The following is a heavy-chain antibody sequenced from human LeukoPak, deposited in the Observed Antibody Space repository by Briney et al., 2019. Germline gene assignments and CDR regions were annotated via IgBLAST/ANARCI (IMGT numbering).Heavy chain of an antibody. CDR3: ARDKRLGIEYFDY. D-gene: IGHD2/OR15-2a*01. V-gene: IGHV1-2*02. J-gene: IGHJ4*02. CDR2: INPNSGGT. Sequence: ASVKVSCKASGYTFTGYYMHWVRQAPGQGLEWMGWINPNSGGTNYAQKFQGRVTMTRDTSISTAYMELSRLRSDDTAVYYCARDKRLGIEYFDYWGQGTLVTVSS. CDR1: GYTFTGYY.